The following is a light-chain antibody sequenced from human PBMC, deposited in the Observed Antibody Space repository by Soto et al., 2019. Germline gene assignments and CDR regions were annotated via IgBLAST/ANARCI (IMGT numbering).Light chain of an antibody. CDR2: DVS. CDR3: SSFTSSGIVV. V-gene: IGLV2-14*01. Sequence: QSVLTQPASVSGSPGQSITISCTGSSSDVGGYNHVSWHQQHPGKVPKVIIYDVSNRPSGVSDRFSGSKSGNTASLSISGLQAEDEADYYCSSFTSSGIVVFGGGTQLTVL. CDR1: SSDVGGYNH. J-gene: IGLJ2*01.